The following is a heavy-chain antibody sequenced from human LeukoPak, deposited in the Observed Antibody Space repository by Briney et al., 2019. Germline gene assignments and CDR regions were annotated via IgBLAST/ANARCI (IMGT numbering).Heavy chain of an antibody. V-gene: IGHV4-30-4*03. CDR3: RWALRRYYFDY. D-gene: IGHD5-24*01. CDR2: IYYSGST. CDR1: GGSISSGDYY. Sequence: SETLSLTCTVSGGSISSGDYYWSWIRQPPGKGLEWIGYIYYSGSTYYNPSLKSRVTISVDTSKNQFSLKLSSVTAADTAVYYCRWALRRYYFDYWGQGTLVTVSS. J-gene: IGHJ4*02.